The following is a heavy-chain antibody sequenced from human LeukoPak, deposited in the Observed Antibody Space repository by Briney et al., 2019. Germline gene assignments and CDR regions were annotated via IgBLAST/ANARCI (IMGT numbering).Heavy chain of an antibody. Sequence: ASVKLSCKTSGYTFTASYIHWVRQAPVQGLGRMGWIKPYSGATIYAQTFQGRVTMTRDTSISTAYMELSRLRSDDTAVYYCATPHLLSDDTFDVWGRGTMITVSS. J-gene: IGHJ3*01. V-gene: IGHV1-2*02. D-gene: IGHD2-15*01. CDR2: IKPYSGAT. CDR3: ATPHLLSDDTFDV. CDR1: GYTFTASY.